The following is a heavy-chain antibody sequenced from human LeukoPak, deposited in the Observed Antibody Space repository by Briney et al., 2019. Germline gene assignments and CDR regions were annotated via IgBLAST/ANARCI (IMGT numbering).Heavy chain of an antibody. CDR2: IYYSGST. V-gene: IGHV4-31*03. CDR3: ARDGGFAYYYDSSGPRCGMDV. CDR1: GGSISSGGYY. D-gene: IGHD3-22*01. J-gene: IGHJ6*02. Sequence: SETLSLTCTVSGGSISSGGYYWSWIRQHPGKGLEWIGYIYYSGSTYYNPSLKSRVTISVDTSKNQFSLKLSSVTAADTAVYYCARDGGFAYYYDSSGPRCGMDVWGQGTTVTVSS.